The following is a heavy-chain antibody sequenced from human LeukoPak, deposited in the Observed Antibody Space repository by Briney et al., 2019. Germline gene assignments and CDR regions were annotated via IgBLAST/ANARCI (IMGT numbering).Heavy chain of an antibody. J-gene: IGHJ4*02. CDR2: IYSGGST. V-gene: IGHV3-66*01. Sequence: GGSLRLSCAASGFTVSSNYMSWVRQAQGKGLEWVSVIYSGGSTYYADSVKGRFTISRDNSKNTLYLQMNSLRAEDTAVYYCASSSGWYSRKFDYWGQGTLVTVSS. CDR1: GFTVSSNY. CDR3: ASSSGWYSRKFDY. D-gene: IGHD6-19*01.